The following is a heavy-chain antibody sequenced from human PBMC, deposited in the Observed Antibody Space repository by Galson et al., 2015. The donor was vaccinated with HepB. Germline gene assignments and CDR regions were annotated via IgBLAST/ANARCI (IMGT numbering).Heavy chain of an antibody. CDR2: IKESADNT. Sequence: SLRLSCAASGFTLSSYPMSWVRQAPGKGLECVSGIKESADNTYYADSVKGRFTIYRDNSKNTLHLQTDSLRAEDMAIYYCAKVNWNDAINIWGQGTMVTVSS. CDR1: GFTLSSYP. J-gene: IGHJ3*02. V-gene: IGHV3-23*01. D-gene: IGHD1-1*01. CDR3: AKVNWNDAINI.